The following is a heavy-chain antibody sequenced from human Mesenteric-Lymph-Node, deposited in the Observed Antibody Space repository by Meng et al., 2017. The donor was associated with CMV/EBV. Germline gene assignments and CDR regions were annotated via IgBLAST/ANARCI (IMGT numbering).Heavy chain of an antibody. CDR3: AKSPLRTAMPSHYYDSSGFQHYFDY. V-gene: IGHV1-2*02. J-gene: IGHJ4*02. Sequence: ASVKVSCKASGYTFTTYGINWVRQAPGQGLEWMGWIDPNSGGTNYAQRFEGRVTMTRDTSISTAYMELSSLRSDDTAVYYCAKSPLRTAMPSHYYDSSGFQHYFDYWGQGTLVTVSS. D-gene: IGHD3-22*01. CDR2: IDPNSGGT. CDR1: GYTFTTYG.